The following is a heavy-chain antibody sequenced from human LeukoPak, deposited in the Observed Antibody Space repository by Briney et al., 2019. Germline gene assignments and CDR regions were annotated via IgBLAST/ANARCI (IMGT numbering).Heavy chain of an antibody. D-gene: IGHD3-22*01. CDR2: IIPIFGTA. V-gene: IGHV1-69*05. Sequence: SVKVSCKASGGTFSSYAISWVRQAPGQGLEWMGRIIPIFGTANYAQKFQGRVTITTDESTSTAYMELSSLRSEDTAAYYCARGVGVHYYDSSGYSMGYWGQGTLVTVSS. J-gene: IGHJ4*02. CDR1: GGTFSSYA. CDR3: ARGVGVHYYDSSGYSMGY.